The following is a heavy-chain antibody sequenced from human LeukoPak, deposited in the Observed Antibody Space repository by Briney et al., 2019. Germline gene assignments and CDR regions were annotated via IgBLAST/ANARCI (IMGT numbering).Heavy chain of an antibody. CDR3: ARVKFGDTVTTLCVGDYDGMDV. V-gene: IGHV1-18*01. CDR1: GYTFTSYG. CDR2: ISAYNVNT. D-gene: IGHD4-17*01. Sequence: ASVKGTCKASGYTFTSYGISWVRQATGQGMEWMGWISAYNVNTNYAQELQGRITMTTDTSTSTAYVELRSLRSDDTAVYYWARVKFGDTVTTLCVGDYDGMDVWGQGTTVTVSS. J-gene: IGHJ6*02.